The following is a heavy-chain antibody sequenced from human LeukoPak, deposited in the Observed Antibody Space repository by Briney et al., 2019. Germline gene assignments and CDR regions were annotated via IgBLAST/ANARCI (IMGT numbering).Heavy chain of an antibody. Sequence: PSETLSLTCTVSGGSISSSSYYWGWIRQPPGKGLEWIGSIYYSGSTYYNPSLKSRVTISVDTSKNQFSLKLSSVTAADTAVYYCARLHYYDSSGYYEWFDPWGQGTLVTVSS. CDR1: GGSISSSSYY. CDR3: ARLHYYDSSGYYEWFDP. J-gene: IGHJ5*02. V-gene: IGHV4-39*01. D-gene: IGHD3-22*01. CDR2: IYYSGST.